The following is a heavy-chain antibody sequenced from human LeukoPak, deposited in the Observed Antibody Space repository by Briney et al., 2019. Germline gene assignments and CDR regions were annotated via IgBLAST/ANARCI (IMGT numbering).Heavy chain of an antibody. CDR3: ARDRHVTDKLGGDAFDI. CDR1: GGSMIRSSFY. CDR2: VYYSGST. J-gene: IGHJ3*02. D-gene: IGHD3-16*01. Sequence: SETLSLTCSVSGGSMIRSSFYWGWIRQSPGKGLEWIGSVYYSGSTYYNPSLKSRVTISVDTSKNQFSLILSSVTAADTAVYFCARDRHVTDKLGGDAFDIWGQGTTVTVS. V-gene: IGHV4-39*07.